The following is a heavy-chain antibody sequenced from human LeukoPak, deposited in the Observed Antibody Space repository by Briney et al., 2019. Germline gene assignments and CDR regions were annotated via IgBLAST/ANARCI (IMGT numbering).Heavy chain of an antibody. Sequence: SETLSLTCAVYGGSFSGYYWSWIRQPPGKGLEWIGEINNSGSTNYSPSLKSRVTISVDTSENQFSLKLSSVTAADTAVYYCARKRRMAHYFDYWGQGTLVTVSS. D-gene: IGHD2-8*01. J-gene: IGHJ4*02. CDR1: GGSFSGYY. CDR3: ARKRRMAHYFDY. CDR2: INNSGST. V-gene: IGHV4-34*01.